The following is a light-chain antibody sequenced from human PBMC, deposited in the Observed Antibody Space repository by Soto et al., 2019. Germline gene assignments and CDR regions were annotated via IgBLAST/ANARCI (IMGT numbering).Light chain of an antibody. CDR1: QSVSSSY. CDR2: GAS. Sequence: EIVLTQSPGTLSLSPGERATLSCRASQSVSSSYLAWYQQKPGQAPRLLIYGASSRATGIPDRFSGSGSGTDFTLTISRLEPEDFAMYYCQQCGSSPPGTFGQGTKVDIK. CDR3: QQCGSSPPGT. J-gene: IGKJ1*01. V-gene: IGKV3-20*01.